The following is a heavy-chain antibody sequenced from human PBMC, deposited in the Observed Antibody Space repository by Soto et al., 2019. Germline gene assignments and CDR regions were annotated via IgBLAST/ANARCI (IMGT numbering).Heavy chain of an antibody. V-gene: IGHV1-58*01. CDR2: IVVGSGNT. Sequence: ASVKVSCKASGFNFRTTAVQWVRQARGQRLEWIGWIVVGSGNTNYAQKFQERVTITRDMSTSTAYMDVSSLRSEDTAVYYCAADPYYYDSSDYYAFDQWGQGTLVTVSS. J-gene: IGHJ4*02. D-gene: IGHD3-22*01. CDR1: GFNFRTTA. CDR3: AADPYYYDSSDYYAFDQ.